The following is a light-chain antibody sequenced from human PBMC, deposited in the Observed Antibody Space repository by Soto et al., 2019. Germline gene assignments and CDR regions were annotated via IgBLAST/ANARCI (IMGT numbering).Light chain of an antibody. J-gene: IGLJ1*01. CDR2: DVS. Sequence: QSVLTQPASVSGSPGQSITISCTGTSSDVGGYNYVSWYQQHPGKAPKLMIYDVSNRPSGVSNRFSGSKSGNTASLTISGLQAEDGADYYCSSFRSSSTLYVFGTGTKLTVL. CDR1: SSDVGGYNY. V-gene: IGLV2-14*01. CDR3: SSFRSSSTLYV.